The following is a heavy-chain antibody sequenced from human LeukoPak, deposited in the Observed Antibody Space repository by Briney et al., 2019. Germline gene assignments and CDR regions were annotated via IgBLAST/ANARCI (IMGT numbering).Heavy chain of an antibody. CDR3: AKPISGGLAVTADWFHP. CDR1: GFPFSSYW. J-gene: IGHJ5*01. D-gene: IGHD6-19*01. Sequence: GRSLRVSCAASGFPFSSYWLHWVGQAPGKGLAWVSTIIANSSTTSYAASVRGRFTISRDNSKNTLYLQLNTLRADDTATYYCAKPISGGLAVTADWFHPWGQGTLVVVSS. V-gene: IGHV3-23*01. CDR2: IIANSSTT.